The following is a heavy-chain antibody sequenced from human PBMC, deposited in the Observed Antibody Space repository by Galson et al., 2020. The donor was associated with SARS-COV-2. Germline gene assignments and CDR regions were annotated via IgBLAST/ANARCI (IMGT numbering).Heavy chain of an antibody. D-gene: IGHD3-10*01. Sequence: SQTLSLTCAVYGGSLRTYYWTWIRQPPGKGLEWIGETSHTGAAMYNPSLKSRLTASVDTSKNQISLELRSVTAADTAVYYCARCPPYFYGTGSSFYQPNCDSWVQGILVTVSS. CDR3: ARCPPYFYGTGSSFYQPNCDS. CDR1: GGSLRTYY. V-gene: IGHV4-34*01. J-gene: IGHJ4*02. CDR2: TSHTGAA.